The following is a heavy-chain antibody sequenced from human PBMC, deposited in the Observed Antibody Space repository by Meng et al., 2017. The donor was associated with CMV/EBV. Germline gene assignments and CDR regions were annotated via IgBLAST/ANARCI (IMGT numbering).Heavy chain of an antibody. CDR1: GFTFSSYI. V-gene: IGHV3-21*01. D-gene: IGHD2-15*01. J-gene: IGHJ6*02. Sequence: ESLKTSCAASGFTFSSYIMNWVRQAPGKGLEWVSSISSSRSHIYYADSVKGRFTISRDNSKNSLYLQMNSLRAEDTAVYYCASLPAPTYSTDTYFYCMDVWGQGTTVTVSS. CDR3: ASLPAPTYSTDTYFYCMDV. CDR2: ISSSRSHI.